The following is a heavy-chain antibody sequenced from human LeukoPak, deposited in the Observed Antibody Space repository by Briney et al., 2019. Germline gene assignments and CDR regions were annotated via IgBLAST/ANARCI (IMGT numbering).Heavy chain of an antibody. D-gene: IGHD3-10*01. CDR3: AKVAGNMVRGVIIIGWAFDI. J-gene: IGHJ3*02. Sequence: GGSLRLSCAASGFTFSSYWMSWVRQAPGKGLEWVANIKQDGSEKYYVDSVKGRFTISRDNAKNSLYLQMNSLRAEDTAVYYCAKVAGNMVRGVIIIGWAFDIWGQGTMVTVSS. V-gene: IGHV3-7*03. CDR2: IKQDGSEK. CDR1: GFTFSSYW.